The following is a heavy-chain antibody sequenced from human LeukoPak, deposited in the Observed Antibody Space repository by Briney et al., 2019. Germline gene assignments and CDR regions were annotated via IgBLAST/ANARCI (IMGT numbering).Heavy chain of an antibody. J-gene: IGHJ6*03. CDR3: AITNELPPYCSSTSCPYYYYMDV. V-gene: IGHV1-18*01. D-gene: IGHD2-2*01. CDR2: ISAYNGNT. Sequence: ASVKASCKASGYTFTSYGISWVRQAPGQGLEWMGWISAYNGNTNYAQKLQGRVTMTTDTSPTTAYMELRSLRSDDTAVYYCAITNELPPYCSSTSCPYYYYMDVWGTGTTVTVSS. CDR1: GYTFTSYG.